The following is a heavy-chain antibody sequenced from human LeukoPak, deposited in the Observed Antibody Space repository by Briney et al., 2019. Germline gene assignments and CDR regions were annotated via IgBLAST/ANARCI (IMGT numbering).Heavy chain of an antibody. CDR1: GYTFSIFS. V-gene: IGHV3-48*01. CDR2: LSSSSTPI. CDR3: ARQNGAVYYHYFDS. Sequence: GGSLRLSCAASGYTFSIFSMHCVPQAPGKGLEWVSYLSSSSTPIYYADSVKGRFTISRDNAKNSLYLQMNSLRAEDTAVYYCARQNGAVYYHYFDSWGQGTLVTVSS. D-gene: IGHD3-9*01. J-gene: IGHJ4*02.